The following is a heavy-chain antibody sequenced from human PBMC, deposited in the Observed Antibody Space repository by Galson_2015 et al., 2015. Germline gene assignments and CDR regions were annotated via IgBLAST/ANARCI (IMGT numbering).Heavy chain of an antibody. V-gene: IGHV1-2*04. CDR2: LHPNSANT. D-gene: IGHD6-13*01. CDR3: ATYSSSTNCFDP. CDR1: GYTFTGHY. J-gene: IGHJ5*02. Sequence: SVKVSCKASGYTFTGHYLHWVRQAPGQGLEWMGWLHPNSANTNYAQNFQAWVTMTWDTSISTAYLEVSRLRSDDTAVYYCATYSSSTNCFDPWGQGTLVTVSS.